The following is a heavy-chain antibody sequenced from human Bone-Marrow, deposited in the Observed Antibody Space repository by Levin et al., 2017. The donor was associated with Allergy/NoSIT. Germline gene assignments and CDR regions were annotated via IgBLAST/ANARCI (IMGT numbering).Heavy chain of an antibody. V-gene: IGHV3-30*01. J-gene: IGHJ4*02. D-gene: IGHD5-12*01. CDR3: ARKGYGGDQGLDY. CDR1: GFNPRSHT. Sequence: GGSLRLSCAASGFNPRSHTMHWVRQAPGKGLDWVALISYDGSDKYYADSVKGRFTISRDNSKNMLFLQMNSLTVEDTGIYYCARKGYGGDQGLDYWGRGSLVTVSS. CDR2: ISYDGSDK.